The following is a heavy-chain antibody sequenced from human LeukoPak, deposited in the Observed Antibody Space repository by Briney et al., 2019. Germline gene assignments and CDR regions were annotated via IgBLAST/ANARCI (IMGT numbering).Heavy chain of an antibody. CDR2: VGGNGGNT. CDR3: AKSRLGGYYFDY. Sequence: GGSLRLSCAASGFTFSNYAMNWVRQAPGKGLEWVSAVGGNGGNTYYADSAKGRFTISRDNSKNTLNLQMSSLRAEDTAVYYCAKSRLGGYYFDYWGQGTLVTVSS. V-gene: IGHV3-23*01. CDR1: GFTFSNYA. D-gene: IGHD5-12*01. J-gene: IGHJ4*02.